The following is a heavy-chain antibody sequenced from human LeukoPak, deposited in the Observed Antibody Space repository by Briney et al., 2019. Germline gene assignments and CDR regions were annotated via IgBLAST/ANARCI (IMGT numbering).Heavy chain of an antibody. V-gene: IGHV4-39*01. D-gene: IGHD1/OR15-1a*01. Sequence: PSETLSLTCTVSGGSISSSSYYWGWIRQPPGKGLEWIGSIYYSGSTYYNPSLKSRVTISVDTSKNQFSLKLSSVTAADTAVYYCASWNNWDQDYWGQGTLVAVSS. CDR1: GGSISSSSYY. CDR3: ASWNNWDQDY. J-gene: IGHJ4*02. CDR2: IYYSGST.